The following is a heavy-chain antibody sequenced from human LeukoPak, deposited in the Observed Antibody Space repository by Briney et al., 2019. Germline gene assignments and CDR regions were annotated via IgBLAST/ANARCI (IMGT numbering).Heavy chain of an antibody. CDR2: IYPGDSDT. J-gene: IGHJ4*02. CDR1: GYSFTSYW. Sequence: GGSLKISCKGSGYSFTSYWIGWVRQMPGKGLEWMGIIYPGDSDTRYSPSFQGQVTISADKSISTAYLQWSSLKASDTAMYYCARRVEAAAPNFDYWGQGTLVTVSS. V-gene: IGHV5-51*01. CDR3: ARRVEAAAPNFDY. D-gene: IGHD6-13*01.